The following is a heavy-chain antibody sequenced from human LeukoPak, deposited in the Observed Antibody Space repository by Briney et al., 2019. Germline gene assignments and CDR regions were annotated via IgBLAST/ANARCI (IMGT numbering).Heavy chain of an antibody. CDR1: GYTFTSYD. V-gene: IGHV1-8*03. D-gene: IGHD2-2*01. Sequence: ASVKVSCEASGYTFTSYDINWVRQATGQGLEWMGWMNPNSGNTGYAQKFQGRVTITRNTSISTAYMELSSLRSEDTAVYYCARVPAAMGHYYYYYMDVWGKGTTVTVSS. CDR3: ARVPAAMGHYYYYYMDV. J-gene: IGHJ6*03. CDR2: MNPNSGNT.